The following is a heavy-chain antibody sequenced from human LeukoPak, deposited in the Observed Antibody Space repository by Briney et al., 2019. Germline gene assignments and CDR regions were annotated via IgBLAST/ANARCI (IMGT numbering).Heavy chain of an antibody. J-gene: IGHJ4*02. Sequence: GGSLRLSCAASGFTFSSYAMSWVRQAPGKGLEWVSAISGSGGSTYYADSVKGRFTISRDNSKNTLYLQMNSLRAEDTAVYYCARHYYGSGSYSGGWGQGTLVTVSS. CDR3: ARHYYGSGSYSGG. CDR1: GFTFSSYA. D-gene: IGHD3-10*01. V-gene: IGHV3-23*01. CDR2: ISGSGGST.